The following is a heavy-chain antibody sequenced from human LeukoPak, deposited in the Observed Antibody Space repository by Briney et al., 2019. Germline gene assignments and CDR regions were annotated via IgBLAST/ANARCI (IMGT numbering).Heavy chain of an antibody. V-gene: IGHV4-39*07. J-gene: IGHJ3*02. CDR2: ISYSGNS. Sequence: KAGGSLRLSCAASGFPFSSYWMSWVRQAPGKGLEWIGSISYSGNSFYTPYLRSRVTISIDTSKNQFSLKMGSMTAADTAVYYRARPIRYYFGSGSLGSKNPDDAFDIWGQGTMVTVSS. D-gene: IGHD3-10*01. CDR3: ARPIRYYFGSGSLGSKNPDDAFDI. CDR1: GFPFSSYW.